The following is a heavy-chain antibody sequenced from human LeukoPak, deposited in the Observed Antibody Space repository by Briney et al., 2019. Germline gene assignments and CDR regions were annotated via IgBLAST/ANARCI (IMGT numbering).Heavy chain of an antibody. D-gene: IGHD1-26*01. CDR1: GGSISSYY. V-gene: IGHV4-4*07. CDR2: IYTSGST. Sequence: PSETPSLTCTVSGGSISSYYWSWIRQPAGKGLEWIGRIYTSGSTNYNPSLKSRVTISVDTSKNQFSLKLSSVTAADTAVYYCARVSPKTRGILQWELDYWGQGTLVTVSS. J-gene: IGHJ4*02. CDR3: ARVSPKTRGILQWELDY.